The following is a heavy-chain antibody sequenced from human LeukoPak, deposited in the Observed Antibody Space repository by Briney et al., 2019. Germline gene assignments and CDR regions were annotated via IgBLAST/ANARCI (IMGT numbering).Heavy chain of an antibody. D-gene: IGHD1-26*01. CDR3: ARAGSYYWFDP. V-gene: IGHV4-61*02. J-gene: IGHJ5*02. CDR1: GGSISSGSYY. Sequence: TSETLSLTCTVSGGSISSGSYYWSWIRQPAGKGLEWIGRLYTSGSTNYNPSLKSRVTISVDTSKNQCSLKLSSVTAADTAVYYCARAGSYYWFDPWGQGTLVTVSS. CDR2: LYTSGST.